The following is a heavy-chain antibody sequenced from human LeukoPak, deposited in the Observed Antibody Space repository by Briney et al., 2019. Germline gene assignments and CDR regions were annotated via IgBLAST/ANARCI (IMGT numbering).Heavy chain of an antibody. CDR1: GDSISSSSYY. CDR3: ASLIFGVALYNWFDP. J-gene: IGHJ5*02. D-gene: IGHD3-3*01. CDR2: IYYSGST. V-gene: IGHV4-39*01. Sequence: PSETLSRTCTVSGDSISSSSYYWGWIRQPPGKGLEWIGSIYYSGSTYYNPSLKSRVTISVDTSKNQFSLKLSPVTAADTAVYYCASLIFGVALYNWFDPWGQGTLVTVSS.